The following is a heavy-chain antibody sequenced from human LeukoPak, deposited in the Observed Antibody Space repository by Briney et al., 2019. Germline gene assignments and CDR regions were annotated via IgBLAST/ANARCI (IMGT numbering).Heavy chain of an antibody. D-gene: IGHD5/OR15-5a*01. CDR3: ARDEVSRYYFDY. J-gene: IGHJ4*02. CDR1: GYTFTSNY. CDR2: IYPRDGST. V-gene: IGHV1-46*01. Sequence: ASVKVSCKASGYTFTSNYIHWVRQAPGQGLEWMGMIYPRDGSTSYAQKFQGRVTVTRDTSTSTVHMELSGLRAEDTAVYYCARDEVSRYYFDYWGQGTLVTVSS.